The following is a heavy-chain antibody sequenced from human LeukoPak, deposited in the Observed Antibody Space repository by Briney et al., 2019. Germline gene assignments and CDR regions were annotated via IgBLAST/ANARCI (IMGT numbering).Heavy chain of an antibody. CDR2: IWYDGSNK. J-gene: IGHJ5*02. V-gene: IGHV3-33*01. CDR3: ARDFGSGLRSWFSSLRFDP. CDR1: GFTFSSYG. Sequence: GRSLRLSCAASGFTFSSYGMHWVRQAPGKGLEWVAVIWYDGSNKYYADSVKGRFTISRDNSKNTLYLQMNSLRAEDTAVYYCARDFGSGLRSWFSSLRFDPWGQGTLVTVSS. D-gene: IGHD3-10*01.